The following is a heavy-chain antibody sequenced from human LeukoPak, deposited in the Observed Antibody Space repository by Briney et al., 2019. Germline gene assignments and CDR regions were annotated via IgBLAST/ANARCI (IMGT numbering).Heavy chain of an antibody. CDR3: AKGTPLMGYDSSGHYKTMYYFDY. Sequence: SVKVSCKASGGTFSSYAISWVRQAPGQGLEWMGGIIPIFGTANYAQKFQGRVTITADESTSTAYMELNSLRAEDTAVYYCAKGTPLMGYDSSGHYKTMYYFDYWGQGTLVTVSS. V-gene: IGHV1-69*13. CDR1: GGTFSSYA. D-gene: IGHD3-22*01. J-gene: IGHJ4*02. CDR2: IIPIFGTA.